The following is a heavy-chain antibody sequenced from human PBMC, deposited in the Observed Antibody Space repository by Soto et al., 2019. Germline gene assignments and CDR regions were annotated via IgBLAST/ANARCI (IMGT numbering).Heavy chain of an antibody. Sequence: PSQTLSLTCAISGDSVSSNSAAWNWIRQSPSRGLEWLGRTYYRSKWYNDYAVSVKSRITINPDTSKNQFSLQLNSVTPEDTAVYYCARDIPSIAVAGFPRFDPWGQGTLVTV. J-gene: IGHJ5*02. V-gene: IGHV6-1*01. D-gene: IGHD6-19*01. CDR2: TYYRSKWYN. CDR1: GDSVSSNSAA. CDR3: ARDIPSIAVAGFPRFDP.